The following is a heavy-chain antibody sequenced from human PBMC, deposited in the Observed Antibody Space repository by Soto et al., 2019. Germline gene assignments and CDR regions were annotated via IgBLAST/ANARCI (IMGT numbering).Heavy chain of an antibody. CDR1: GGSISSSNW. CDR2: IYHSGST. D-gene: IGHD6-13*01. J-gene: IGHJ6*02. Sequence: SETLSLTCAVSGGSISSSNWWSWVRQPPGKGLEWIGEIYHSGSTNYNPSLKSRVTISVDKSKNQFSPKLSSVIAADTAVYYCARAAYLYSSSWSSTYYYYYGMDVWGQGTTVTVSS. V-gene: IGHV4-4*02. CDR3: ARAAYLYSSSWSSTYYYYYGMDV.